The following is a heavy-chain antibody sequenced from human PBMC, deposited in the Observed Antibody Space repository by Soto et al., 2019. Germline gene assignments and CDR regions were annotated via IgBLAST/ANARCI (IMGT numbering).Heavy chain of an antibody. CDR2: IYYSGST. Sequence: QVQLQESGPGLVKPSQTLSLTCTVSGGSISSGDYYWSWIRQPPGKGLEWIGYIYYSGSTYYNPSLKSRVTISVDTSKNQFSLKLSCVTAADTAVYYCARDGGYCSSTSCRGVWFDPWGQGTLVTVSS. CDR1: GGSISSGDYY. V-gene: IGHV4-30-4*01. CDR3: ARDGGYCSSTSCRGVWFDP. D-gene: IGHD2-2*01. J-gene: IGHJ5*02.